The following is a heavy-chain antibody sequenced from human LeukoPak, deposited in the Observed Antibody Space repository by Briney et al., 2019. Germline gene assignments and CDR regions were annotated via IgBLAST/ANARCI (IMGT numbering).Heavy chain of an antibody. CDR3: ARDRYGRNYGMDV. D-gene: IGHD1-14*01. CDR1: GFTFSSYA. J-gene: IGHJ6*02. V-gene: IGHV3-23*01. Sequence: GGSLRLSCAASGFTFSSYAMSWVRQAPGKGLEWVSAISGSGGSTYYADSVKGRFTISRDNSKNTLYLQMNSLRAEDTAVYYCARDRYGRNYGMDVWGQGTTVTVSS. CDR2: ISGSGGST.